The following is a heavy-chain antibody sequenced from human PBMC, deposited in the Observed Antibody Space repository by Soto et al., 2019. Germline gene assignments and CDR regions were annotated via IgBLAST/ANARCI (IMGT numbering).Heavy chain of an antibody. Sequence: EVQLLESGGGLVQPGGSLRLSCAASGFTFSSYAMSWVHQAPGKGLEWVSAISGSGGSTYYPYSVKGRFTISRDNSKYTVYLQMNSLRAEDAALYYCAKRANRHIVLTVYALGRIDYWGQGTLVTVSS. V-gene: IGHV3-23*01. CDR3: AKRANRHIVLTVYALGRIDY. CDR1: GFTFSSYA. J-gene: IGHJ4*02. D-gene: IGHD2-8*01. CDR2: ISGSGGST.